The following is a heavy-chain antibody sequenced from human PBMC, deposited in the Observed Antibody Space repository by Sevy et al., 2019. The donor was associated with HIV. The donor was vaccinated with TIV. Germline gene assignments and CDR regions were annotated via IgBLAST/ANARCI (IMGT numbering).Heavy chain of an antibody. V-gene: IGHV3-13*01. J-gene: IGHJ3*02. CDR3: ARACAAAGGKSGPIDAFDI. D-gene: IGHD6-13*01. CDR2: IGTLADT. Sequence: GSLRLSCVASGFTFNTYDMHWVRQITGKGLEWVSGIGTLADTYYPDSVKGRFIISRDNAKNSLYLQMNSLRAGDTAMYYCARACAAAGGKSGPIDAFDIWGQGTLVTVSS. CDR1: GFTFNTYD.